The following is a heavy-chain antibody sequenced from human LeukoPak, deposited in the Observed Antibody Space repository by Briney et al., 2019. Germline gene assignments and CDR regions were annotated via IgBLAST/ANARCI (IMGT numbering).Heavy chain of an antibody. J-gene: IGHJ5*02. D-gene: IGHD3-3*01. V-gene: IGHV4-38-2*02. CDR2: IYHSGST. Sequence: SETLSLTCTVSHYSISSGYYWGWIRQPPEKGLEWIGSIYHSGSTFYNPHLKSRVTISVDTSKNQFSLKLNSVTAADTAVYYCARVPHGETIFGVVLYWFDPWGQGTLVTVFS. CDR1: HYSISSGYY. CDR3: ARVPHGETIFGVVLYWFDP.